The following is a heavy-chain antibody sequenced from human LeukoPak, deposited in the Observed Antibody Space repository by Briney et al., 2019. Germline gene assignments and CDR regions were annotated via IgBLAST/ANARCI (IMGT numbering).Heavy chain of an antibody. CDR1: GFTFSSYE. CDR3: AREGIAARPFYYYYYMDV. V-gene: IGHV3-48*03. CDR2: ISSSGSTI. Sequence: PGGSLRLSCAASGFTFSSYEMNGVRQAPGKGLEWVSYISSSGSTIYYADSVKGRFTISRDNAKNSLYLQMNSLRAEDTALYYCAREGIAARPFYYYYYMDVGGKGTTVTVSS. J-gene: IGHJ6*03. D-gene: IGHD6-6*01.